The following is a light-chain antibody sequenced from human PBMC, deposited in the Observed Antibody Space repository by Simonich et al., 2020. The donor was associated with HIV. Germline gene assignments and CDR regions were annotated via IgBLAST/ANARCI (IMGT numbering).Light chain of an antibody. CDR1: QSFLFNSNNKNY. Sequence: DIVMTQSPDSLAVSLGERATINCKSSQSFLFNSNNKNYLAWFQQKPGQPPKLLIYWASTRESGVPDRFSGSGSGTDFTLTISSLQAEDVAVYYCQQYYTPPWTFGQGTKVEIK. CDR3: QQYYTPPWT. CDR2: WAS. V-gene: IGKV4-1*01. J-gene: IGKJ1*01.